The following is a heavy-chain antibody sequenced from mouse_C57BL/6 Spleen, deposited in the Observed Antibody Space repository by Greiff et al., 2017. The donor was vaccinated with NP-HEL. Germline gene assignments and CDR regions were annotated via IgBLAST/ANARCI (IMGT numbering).Heavy chain of an antibody. J-gene: IGHJ4*01. CDR2: INPSNGGT. CDR1: GYTFTSYW. Sequence: QVQLKQPGTELVKPGASVKLSCKASGYTFTSYWMHWVKQRPGQGLEWIGNINPSNGGTNYNEKFKSKATLTVDKSSSTAYMQLSSLTSEDSAVYDCARSRDYYGTPYAMDYWGQGTSVTVSS. V-gene: IGHV1-53*01. D-gene: IGHD1-1*01. CDR3: ARSRDYYGTPYAMDY.